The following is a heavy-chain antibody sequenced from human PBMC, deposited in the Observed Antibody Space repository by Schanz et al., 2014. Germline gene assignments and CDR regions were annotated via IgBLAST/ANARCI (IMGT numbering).Heavy chain of an antibody. CDR3: ARDGDRFYHNYYMDV. CDR1: GFTVSSDH. Sequence: VQLVESGGGFVQPGGSLGLSCVVSGFTVSSDHMSWVRQAPGKGLEWVAVISYDGSNKYYADSVKGRFTISRDNAKNTLYLQMNSLRAEDTAVYYCARDGDRFYHNYYMDVWGKGTTVTVSS. D-gene: IGHD4-17*01. J-gene: IGHJ6*03. V-gene: IGHV3-30*19. CDR2: ISYDGSNK.